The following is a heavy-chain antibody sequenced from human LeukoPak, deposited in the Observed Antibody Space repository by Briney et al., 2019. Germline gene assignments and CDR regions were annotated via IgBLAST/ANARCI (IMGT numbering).Heavy chain of an antibody. D-gene: IGHD6-19*01. CDR1: GGSFSGYY. J-gene: IGHJ3*02. CDR2: INHSGST. CDR3: ARVFPGIAVAGTGAFDI. Sequence: PSETLSLTCAVYGGSFSGYYWSWIRQPPGNGLEWIGEINHSGSTNYNPSLKSRVTISVDTSKNQFSLKLSSVTAADTAVYYCARVFPGIAVAGTGAFDIWGQGTMVTVSS. V-gene: IGHV4-34*01.